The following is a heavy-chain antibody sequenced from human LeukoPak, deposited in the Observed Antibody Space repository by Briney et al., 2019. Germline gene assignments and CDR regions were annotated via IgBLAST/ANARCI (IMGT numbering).Heavy chain of an antibody. CDR2: ISGSGGST. CDR1: GFTFSSYA. J-gene: IGHJ4*02. Sequence: GGSLRLSCAVSGFTFSSYAMSWVRQAPGKGLEWVSAISGSGGSTYYADSVKGRFTISRDNSKNTLYLQMNSLRAEDTAVYYCAKTYLYDILTGPCLDYWGQGTLVTVSS. D-gene: IGHD3-9*01. CDR3: AKTYLYDILTGPCLDY. V-gene: IGHV3-23*01.